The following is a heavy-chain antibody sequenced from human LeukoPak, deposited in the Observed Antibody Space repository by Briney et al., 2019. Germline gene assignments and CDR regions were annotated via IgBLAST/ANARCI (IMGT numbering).Heavy chain of an antibody. CDR2: ISWDGGST. D-gene: IGHD1-26*01. J-gene: IGHJ6*03. V-gene: IGHV3-43*01. Sequence: PGGSLRLSCAASGFTFDDYTMHWVRQAPGKGLEWVSLISWDGGSTYYADSVKGRFTISRDNSKNSLYLQMNSLRTEDTALYYCAKAHSGSYSYYYMDVWGKGTTVTVSS. CDR3: AKAHSGSYSYYYMDV. CDR1: GFTFDDYT.